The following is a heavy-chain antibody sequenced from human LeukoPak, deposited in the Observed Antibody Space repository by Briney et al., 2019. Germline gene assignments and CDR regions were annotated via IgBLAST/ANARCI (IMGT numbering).Heavy chain of an antibody. CDR1: GGSVNSATYY. CDR2: IYYSGTT. Sequence: SETLSLTCTVSGGSVNSATYYWGWIRQPPGKDLEWIGTIYYSGTTYYNPSLKSRVTISVDTSKNQFSLKLSSVTAADTAVYFCARGPYSYDSSGAFDIWGQGTMVTVSS. J-gene: IGHJ3*02. CDR3: ARGPYSYDSSGAFDI. V-gene: IGHV4-39*07. D-gene: IGHD3-22*01.